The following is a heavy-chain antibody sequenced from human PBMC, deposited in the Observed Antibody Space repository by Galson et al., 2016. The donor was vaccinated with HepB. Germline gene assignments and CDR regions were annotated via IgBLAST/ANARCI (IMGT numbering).Heavy chain of an antibody. CDR2: IDWDDDK. V-gene: IGHV2-70*01. D-gene: IGHD5-24*01. J-gene: IGHJ3*02. Sequence: PALVKPTQTLTLTCTFSGFSLSTSGMSVSWIRQPPGKALEWLALIDWDDDKYYSTSLKTRLTISKDTSKNQVVLTMTNMEPVDTATYYCARFGWGWLQDAFDNLGQRTMGTGAS. CDR3: ARFGWGWLQDAFDN. CDR1: GFSLSTSGMS.